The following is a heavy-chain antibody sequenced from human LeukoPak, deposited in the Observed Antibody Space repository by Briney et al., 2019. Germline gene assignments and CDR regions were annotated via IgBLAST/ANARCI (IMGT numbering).Heavy chain of an antibody. CDR1: GGSISNYDYY. V-gene: IGHV4-61*08. Sequence: SETLSITCTVSGGSISNYDYYWSWIRQPPGSGLEWIAYIYYSGSTSYNPSLKSRVAISVDTSNNEVSLKLSSVTAADTAVYYCARHGYCSGGSCYWDYWGQGTLVTVSS. CDR3: ARHGYCSGGSCYWDY. D-gene: IGHD2-15*01. J-gene: IGHJ4*02. CDR2: IYYSGST.